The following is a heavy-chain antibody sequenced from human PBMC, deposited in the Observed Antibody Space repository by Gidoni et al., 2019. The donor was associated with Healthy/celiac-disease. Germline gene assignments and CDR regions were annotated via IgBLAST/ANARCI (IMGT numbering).Heavy chain of an antibody. D-gene: IGHD4-17*01. V-gene: IGHV4-31*03. Sequence: QVQLQESGPGLVKPSQTLSLTCTVSGGSIRRGGYYWSWIRQHPGKGLEWIGYIYYSGSTYYNPSLKSRVTISVDTSKNQFSLKLSSVTAADTAVYYCARVSYGESLDLDFDYWGQGTLVTVSS. J-gene: IGHJ4*02. CDR3: ARVSYGESLDLDFDY. CDR2: IYYSGST. CDR1: GGSIRRGGYY.